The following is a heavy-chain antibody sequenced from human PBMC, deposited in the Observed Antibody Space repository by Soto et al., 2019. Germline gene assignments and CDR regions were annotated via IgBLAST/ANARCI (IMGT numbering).Heavy chain of an antibody. D-gene: IGHD2-15*01. J-gene: IGHJ4*02. CDR3: TTDSTQTFCDGGPCYSVQMKIHDS. CDR2: IKSKIAGGTT. V-gene: IGHV3-15*01. Sequence: EVQLVESGGGLVKPGGSLRLSCAASGFTFSNGWMSWVRQAPGKGLEWVGHIKSKIAGGTTDYSAPAKGRFIISRDDSKDMLYLQMNSLITEDTAVYYCTTDSTQTFCDGGPCYSVQMKIHDSWGQGTLVTVSS. CDR1: GFTFSNGW.